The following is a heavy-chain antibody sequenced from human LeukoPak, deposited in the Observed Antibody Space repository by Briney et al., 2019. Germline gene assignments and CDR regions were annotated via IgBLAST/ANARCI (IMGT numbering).Heavy chain of an antibody. V-gene: IGHV3-7*01. Sequence: GSLRLSCAASGFTFSSYWMSWVRQAPGKGLEWVANIKQDGSEKYYVDSVKGRFTISRDNAKNSLYLQMNSLRAEDTAVYYCASYDSSAYDAFDIWGQGTMVTVSS. CDR3: ASYDSSAYDAFDI. J-gene: IGHJ3*02. CDR1: GFTFSSYW. CDR2: IKQDGSEK. D-gene: IGHD3-22*01.